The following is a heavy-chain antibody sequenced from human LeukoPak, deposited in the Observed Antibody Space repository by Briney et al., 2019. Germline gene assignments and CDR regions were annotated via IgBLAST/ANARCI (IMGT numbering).Heavy chain of an antibody. CDR1: GGSFSGYY. Sequence: PSETLSLTCAVYGGSFSGYYWSWIRQPPGKGLEWIGEINHSGSTNYNPSLKSRVTISVDTSKNQFSLKLSSVTAADTAVYYCARRRYCTNGVCYLRGFGYFDYWGQGTLVTVSS. V-gene: IGHV4-34*01. CDR3: ARRRYCTNGVCYLRGFGYFDY. CDR2: INHSGST. J-gene: IGHJ4*02. D-gene: IGHD2-8*01.